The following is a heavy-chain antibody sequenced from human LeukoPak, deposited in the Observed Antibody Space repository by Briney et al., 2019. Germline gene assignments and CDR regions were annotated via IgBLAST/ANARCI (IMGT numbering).Heavy chain of an antibody. CDR3: ARRRHNFDFYDV. D-gene: IGHD3/OR15-3a*01. J-gene: IGHJ3*01. V-gene: IGHV4-39*01. CDR2: TFYTGRT. Sequence: PSETLSLTCTVSGDTIISNIYWWDWVRLPPGKGLEWIGATFYTGRTFYSPSLKSRVTISVDTSKNQFSLDLSSATAADTAVYYCARRRHNFDFYDVWGQGTRVTVSS. CDR1: GDTIISNIYW.